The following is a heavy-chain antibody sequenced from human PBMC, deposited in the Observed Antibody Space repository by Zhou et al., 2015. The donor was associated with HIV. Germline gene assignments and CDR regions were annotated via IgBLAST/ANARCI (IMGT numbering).Heavy chain of an antibody. CDR1: GGTFSSYT. D-gene: IGHD4-11*01. CDR2: IIPILGIA. CDR3: ARDRYSNYAGLYWFDP. J-gene: IGHJ5*02. V-gene: IGHV1-69*08. Sequence: QVQLVQSGAEVKKPGSSVKVSCKASGGTFSSYTISWVRQAPGQGLEWMGRIIPILGIANYAQKFQGRVTITXDKSTSTAYMELSSLRSEDTAVYYCARDRYSNYAGLYWFDPWGQGTLVTVSS.